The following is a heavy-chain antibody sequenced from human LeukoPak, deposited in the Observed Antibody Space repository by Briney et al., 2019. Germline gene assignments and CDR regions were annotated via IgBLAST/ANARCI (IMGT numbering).Heavy chain of an antibody. CDR1: GFTFDDYA. CDR3: AKVYCGGDCYYDY. D-gene: IGHD2-21*01. V-gene: IGHV3-30*02. J-gene: IGHJ4*02. CDR2: IRYDGSNK. Sequence: GGSLRLSCAASGFTFDDYAMHWVRQAPGKGLEWVAFIRYDGSNKYYADSVKGRFTISRDNSKNTLYLQMNSLRAEDTAVYYCAKVYCGGDCYYDYWGQGTLVTVSS.